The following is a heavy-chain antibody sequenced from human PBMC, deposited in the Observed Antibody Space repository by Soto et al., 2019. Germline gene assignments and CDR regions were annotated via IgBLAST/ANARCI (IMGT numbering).Heavy chain of an antibody. CDR3: ARDVGFGEPAWFDP. CDR2: IIPIFGTA. Sequence: SVKVSCKASGGTFSSYAISWVRQAPGQGLEWMGGIIPIFGTANYAQKFQGRVTITADESTSTAYMERSSLRSEDTAVYYCARDVGFGEPAWFDPWGQGTLVTVSS. D-gene: IGHD3-10*01. CDR1: GGTFSSYA. V-gene: IGHV1-69*13. J-gene: IGHJ5*02.